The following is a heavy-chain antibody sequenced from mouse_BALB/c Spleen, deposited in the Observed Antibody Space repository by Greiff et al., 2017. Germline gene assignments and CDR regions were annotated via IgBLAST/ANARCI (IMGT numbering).Heavy chain of an antibody. Sequence: VKLQESGPGLVAPSQSLSITCTVSGFSLTSYGVHWVRQPPGKGLEWLGVIWAGGSTNYNSALMSRLSISKDNSKSQVFLKMNSLQTDDTAMYFCARGVPMGDAMDYWGQGTSVTVSS. CDR1: GFSLTSYG. J-gene: IGHJ4*01. CDR2: IWAGGST. V-gene: IGHV2-9*02. CDR3: ARGVPMGDAMDY.